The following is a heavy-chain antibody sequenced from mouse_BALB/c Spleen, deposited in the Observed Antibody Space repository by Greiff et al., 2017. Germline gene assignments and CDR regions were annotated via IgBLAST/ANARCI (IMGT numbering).Heavy chain of an antibody. J-gene: IGHJ3*01. CDR3: ANYDYDGWFAY. CDR2: IDPENGNT. V-gene: IGHV14-1*02. Sequence: EVKLVESGAELVRPGALVKLSCKASGFNIKDYYMHWVKQRPEQGLEWIGWIDPENGNTIYDPKFQGKASITADTSSNTAYLQLSSLTSEDTAVYYCANYDYDGWFAYWGQGTLVTVSA. CDR1: GFNIKDYY. D-gene: IGHD2-4*01.